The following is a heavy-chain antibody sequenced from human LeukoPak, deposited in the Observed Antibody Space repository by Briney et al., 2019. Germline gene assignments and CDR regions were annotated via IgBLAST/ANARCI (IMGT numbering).Heavy chain of an antibody. CDR3: ARGRSRRYYYDSSGYYPRYYFDY. CDR1: GGSFSGYY. CDR2: INHSGST. J-gene: IGHJ4*02. D-gene: IGHD3-22*01. V-gene: IGHV4-34*01. Sequence: SETLSLTCAVYGGSFSGYYWSWIRQPPGKGLEWIGEINHSGSTNYNPSLKSRVTISVDTSKNQFSLKLSSVTAADTAVYYCARGRSRRYYYDSSGYYPRYYFDYWGQETLVTVSS.